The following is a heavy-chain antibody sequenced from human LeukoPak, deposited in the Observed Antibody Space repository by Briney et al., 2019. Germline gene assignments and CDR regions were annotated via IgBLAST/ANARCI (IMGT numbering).Heavy chain of an antibody. J-gene: IGHJ4*02. CDR1: GFTFSSNW. V-gene: IGHV3-7*01. CDR2: IKQDGSEK. Sequence: PGGSLRLSCVASGFTFSSNWMSWVRPAPRKGLGWVANIKQDGSEKYYVDSVKGRFTISRDNAKNSLYLQIYSLRDEDTAVYYCARYYFGSGNYRTFDRWGQGTLVIVSS. D-gene: IGHD3-10*01. CDR3: ARYYFGSGNYRTFDR.